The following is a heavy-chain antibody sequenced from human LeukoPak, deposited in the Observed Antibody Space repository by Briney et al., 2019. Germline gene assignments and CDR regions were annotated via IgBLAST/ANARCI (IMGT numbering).Heavy chain of an antibody. CDR2: SNPSGVGT. D-gene: IGHD2-21*01. CDR1: GGTFSSYA. J-gene: IGHJ4*02. V-gene: IGHV1-46*01. Sequence: ASVKVSCKASGGTFSSYAISWVRQAPGQGLEWMGVSNPSGVGTNYAQKFQGRVTMTRDTSTSTVYMELSSLRSEDTAVYYCAREEYGGYFDYWGQGTLVTVSS. CDR3: AREEYGGYFDY.